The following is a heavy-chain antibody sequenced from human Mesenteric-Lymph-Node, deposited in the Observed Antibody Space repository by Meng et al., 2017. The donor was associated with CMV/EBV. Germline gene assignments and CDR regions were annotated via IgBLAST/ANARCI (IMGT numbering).Heavy chain of an antibody. CDR1: GFTFEDYG. V-gene: IGHV3-20*04. J-gene: IGHJ3*02. Sequence: GESLKISCANSGFTFEDYGMSWVRQAPGKGLEWVSGINWSGGTTGYADSVKGRFTISRDNAKNSLYLQMNSLRAEDTALYYCARGYHDYGDHFPGAFDIWGQGTMVTVSS. CDR2: INWSGGTT. D-gene: IGHD4-17*01. CDR3: ARGYHDYGDHFPGAFDI.